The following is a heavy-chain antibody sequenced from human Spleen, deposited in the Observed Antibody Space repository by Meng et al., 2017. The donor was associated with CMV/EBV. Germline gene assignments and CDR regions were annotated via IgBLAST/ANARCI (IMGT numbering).Heavy chain of an antibody. CDR1: GFTFDDYA. Sequence: SLKISCAASGFTFDDYAMHWVRQAPGKGLEWVSGISWNSGSIGYADSVKGRFTLSRDNAKNSLYLQMNSLRAEDTALYYCAKDMRGGYDWGVGYYYYGMDVWGQGTTVTVSS. V-gene: IGHV3-9*01. D-gene: IGHD3-16*01. J-gene: IGHJ6*02. CDR3: AKDMRGGYDWGVGYYYYGMDV. CDR2: ISWNSGSI.